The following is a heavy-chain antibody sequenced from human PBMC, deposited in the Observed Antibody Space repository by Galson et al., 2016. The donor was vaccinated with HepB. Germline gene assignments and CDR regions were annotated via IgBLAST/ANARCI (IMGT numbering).Heavy chain of an antibody. CDR2: ISYDGGNV. Sequence: SLRLSCAASGFTFSSHWLHWVRQAPGKGLEWLSVISYDGGNVDYADSVRGRFTVSRDNAKNTVYLHMNALRDDDTAVYSCAYYNIGPWAFDYWGQGTLVTVSS. CDR1: GFTFSSHW. CDR3: AYYNIGPWAFDY. V-gene: IGHV3-30*03. J-gene: IGHJ4*01. D-gene: IGHD3-22*01.